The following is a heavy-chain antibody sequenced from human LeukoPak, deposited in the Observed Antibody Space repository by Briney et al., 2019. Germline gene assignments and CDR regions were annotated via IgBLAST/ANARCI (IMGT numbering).Heavy chain of an antibody. CDR3: AAGTPNIVAHDAFDI. D-gene: IGHD5-12*01. Sequence: TSVKVSCKASGFTFTSSAMQWVRQARGQRLEWIGWIVVGSGNTNYAQKFQERATITRDMSTSTAYMELSSLRSEDTAVYYCAAGTPNIVAHDAFDIWGQGTMVTVSS. CDR2: IVVGSGNT. V-gene: IGHV1-58*02. J-gene: IGHJ3*02. CDR1: GFTFTSSA.